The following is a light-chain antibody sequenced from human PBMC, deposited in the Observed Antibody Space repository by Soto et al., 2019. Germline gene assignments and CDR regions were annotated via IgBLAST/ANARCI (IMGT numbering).Light chain of an antibody. Sequence: QSVLTQPPSASGTPGQRLTISCSGSSSNIGSNTVTWYQQLPGTAPKVLIHSNDRRPSGVPDRFSGSKSGTSASLAISGLLSDDEADYYCAAWDDSLNGLVFGGGTKLTFL. CDR3: AAWDDSLNGLV. V-gene: IGLV1-44*01. J-gene: IGLJ2*01. CDR2: SND. CDR1: SSNIGSNT.